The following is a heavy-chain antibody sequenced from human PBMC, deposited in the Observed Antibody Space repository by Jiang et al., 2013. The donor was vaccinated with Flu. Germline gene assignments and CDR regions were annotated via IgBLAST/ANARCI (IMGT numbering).Heavy chain of an antibody. CDR3: ARGYIMARYGFDY. J-gene: IGHJ4*02. D-gene: IGHD2-8*01. Sequence: GLVKPSETLSLTCDVSNYSINRNNYWGWIRQSPGMGLEWIGSIFHNYATYYSPTLESRVTLSLDTSKNQFSLTVRSVNAADTAVYYCARGYIMARYGFDYWGQGIPVTVSS. CDR2: IFHNYAT. V-gene: IGHV4-38-2*01. CDR1: NYSINRNNY.